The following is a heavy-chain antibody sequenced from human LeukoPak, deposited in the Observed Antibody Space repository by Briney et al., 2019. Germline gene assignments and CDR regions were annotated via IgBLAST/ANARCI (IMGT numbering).Heavy chain of an antibody. CDR1: GYTFTTYW. CDR2: IYPGDSDT. D-gene: IGHD1-26*01. V-gene: IGHV5-51*01. J-gene: IGHJ4*02. CDR3: ARRDLAGSYFDY. Sequence: GESLKISCTNSGYTFTTYWIGRVRQMPDNGLEWMGIIYPGDSDTKYSPSFQGQVTISADKSISTAYLQWSSLKASDTAMYYCARRDLAGSYFDYWGQGTLVTVSS.